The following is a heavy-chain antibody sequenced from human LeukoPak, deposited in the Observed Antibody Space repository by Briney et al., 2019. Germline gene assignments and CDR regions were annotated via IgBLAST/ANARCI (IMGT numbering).Heavy chain of an antibody. J-gene: IGHJ4*02. V-gene: IGHV4-34*01. D-gene: IGHD3-3*02. Sequence: SGTLSLTCAVYGGSFSGYYWSWIRQPPGKGLEWMGEINHSGSTKYNPSIKSRVTISADTSKYQLSLKVSPVTGGDTGVYYCARGSHFWSGYRTYYLDYWGRGTLVSVS. CDR3: ARGSHFWSGYRTYYLDY. CDR2: INHSGST. CDR1: GGSFSGYY.